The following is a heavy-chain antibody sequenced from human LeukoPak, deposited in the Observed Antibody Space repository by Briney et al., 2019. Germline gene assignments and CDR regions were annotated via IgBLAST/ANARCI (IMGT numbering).Heavy chain of an antibody. CDR1: GFTFSSYG. CDR3: AKDLIVGATRTFDY. V-gene: IGHV3-30*18. Sequence: GGSLRLSCAASGFTFSSYGMHWVRQAPGKGLEWVAVISYDGSNKYYADSVKGRFTISRDNSKTTLYLQMNSLRAEDTAVYYCAKDLIVGATRTFDYWGQGTLVTVSS. J-gene: IGHJ4*02. CDR2: ISYDGSNK. D-gene: IGHD1-26*01.